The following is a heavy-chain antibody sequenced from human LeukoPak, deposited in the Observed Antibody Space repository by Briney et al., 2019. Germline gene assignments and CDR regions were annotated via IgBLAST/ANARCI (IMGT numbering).Heavy chain of an antibody. Sequence: GGSLGLSCAASGFTFSTYSMNWVRQAPGKGLEWVSSISSGSSYIYYADSVKGRFTISRDNSKNTLYLQMNSLRAEDTAVYYCVTRLEAIVLVHHWGQGALVTVSS. CDR2: ISSGSSYI. D-gene: IGHD2-8*02. CDR1: GFTFSTYS. CDR3: VTRLEAIVLVHH. J-gene: IGHJ5*02. V-gene: IGHV3-21*04.